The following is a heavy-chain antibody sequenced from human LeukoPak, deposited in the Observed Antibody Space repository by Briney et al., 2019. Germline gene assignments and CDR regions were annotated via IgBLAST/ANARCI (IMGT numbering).Heavy chain of an antibody. CDR1: GGSLGNNY. J-gene: IGHJ4*02. CDR3: ARVRGLGVITPYLDY. D-gene: IGHD3-16*02. V-gene: IGHV4-59*08. CDR2: IYHSGST. Sequence: SETLSLTCTVSGGSLGNNYWTWIRQPPGKGLEWIGYIYHSGSTEYSGGTKYNPSLGRRVTISVDMSKNHFSLKLSSVTAADTAVYYCARVRGLGVITPYLDYWGQGTLVTVSS.